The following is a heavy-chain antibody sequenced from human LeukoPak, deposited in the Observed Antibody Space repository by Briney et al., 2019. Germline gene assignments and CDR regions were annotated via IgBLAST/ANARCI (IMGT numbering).Heavy chain of an antibody. CDR2: INHSGST. CDR3: ARGRGWYGN. Sequence: SGTLSLTCAVYGGSFSGYYWSWIRQPPGKGLEWIGEINHSGSTNYNPSLKSRVTISVDTSKNQFSLKLSSVTAADTAVYYCARGRGWYGNWGQGTLVTVSS. V-gene: IGHV4-34*01. J-gene: IGHJ4*02. D-gene: IGHD6-19*01. CDR1: GGSFSGYY.